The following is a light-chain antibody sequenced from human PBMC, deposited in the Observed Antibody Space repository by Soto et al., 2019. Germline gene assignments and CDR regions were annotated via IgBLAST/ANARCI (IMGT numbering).Light chain of an antibody. CDR3: QQYDIWPFS. V-gene: IGKV3-15*01. J-gene: IGKJ3*01. CDR2: GAS. CDR1: QSVSSK. Sequence: EVVMTQSPATLSVSPGEGATLSCRASQSVSSKLAWYQQKPGQAPRLLIYGASTRSTDIPARFSGSKSGPGFALTTRSLKSELFAVYYCQQYDIWPFSFGPGTNVDIK.